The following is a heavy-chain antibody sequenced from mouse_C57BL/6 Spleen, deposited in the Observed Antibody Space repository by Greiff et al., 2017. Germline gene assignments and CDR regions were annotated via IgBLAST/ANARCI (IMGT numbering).Heavy chain of an antibody. CDR1: GYTFTSYT. J-gene: IGHJ2*01. CDR2: INPSSGYT. V-gene: IGHV1-4*01. Sequence: QVQLKESGAELARPGASVKMSCKASGYTFTSYTMHWVKQRPGQGLEWIGYINPSSGYTKYNQKFKDKATLTADKSSSTAYMQLSSLTSEDSAVYYCVYYYGGCDYWGQGTTLTVSS. D-gene: IGHD1-1*01. CDR3: VYYYGGCDY.